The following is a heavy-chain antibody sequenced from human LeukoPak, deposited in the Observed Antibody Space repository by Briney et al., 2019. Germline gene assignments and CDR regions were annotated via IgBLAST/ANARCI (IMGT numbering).Heavy chain of an antibody. J-gene: IGHJ4*02. V-gene: IGHV3-15*01. Sequence: AGSLTLSCVLSGLTFSDAWMSWVRQATGKGLEWVGRIRNDRITDYAAPVQGRFSISRDNSKNTFYLQMNSLRTEDTGMYFCTWMATIFTADYWGQGTLVTVSS. CDR2: IRNDRIT. CDR3: TWMATIFTADY. D-gene: IGHD5-12*01. CDR1: GLTFSDAW.